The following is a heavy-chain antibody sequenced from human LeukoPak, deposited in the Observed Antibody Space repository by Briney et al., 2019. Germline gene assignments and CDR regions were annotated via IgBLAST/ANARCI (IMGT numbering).Heavy chain of an antibody. CDR3: ARDEGVWGSYPNHPSWFDP. CDR1: GGTFSSYA. D-gene: IGHD3-16*02. CDR2: IIPIFGTA. J-gene: IGHJ5*02. V-gene: IGHV1-69*05. Sequence: SVKVSCKASGGTFSSYAISWVRQATGQGLEWMGRIIPIFGTANCAQKFQGRVTITTDESTSTAYMELSSLRSEDTAVYYCARDEGVWGSYPNHPSWFDPWGQGTLVTVSS.